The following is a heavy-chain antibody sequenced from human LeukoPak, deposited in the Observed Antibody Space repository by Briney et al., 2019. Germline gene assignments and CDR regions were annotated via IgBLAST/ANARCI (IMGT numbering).Heavy chain of an antibody. CDR1: GFTFTTYA. CDR3: AKDKGSGWLHQVYFHY. CDR2: IWYDGSNE. V-gene: IGHV3-30*02. J-gene: IGHJ1*01. Sequence: GGSLRLSCAASGFTFTTYAMHWVRQAPGKGLEWVASIWYDGSNENYADSVKGRFTISRDNSKDTLYLQMNSLSAADTAVYYCAKDKGSGWLHQVYFHYWGQGTLVIASS. D-gene: IGHD6-19*01.